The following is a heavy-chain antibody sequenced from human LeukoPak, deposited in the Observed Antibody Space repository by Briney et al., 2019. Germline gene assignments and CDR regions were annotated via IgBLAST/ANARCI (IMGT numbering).Heavy chain of an antibody. V-gene: IGHV3-7*05. Sequence: PGGSLRLSCAASEFTFTSYWMSWVRQAPGKGLEWVANINQDGSEKYYVDSVKGRFTISRDNAKNSLFLQMNSLRAEDTAVYYCAKERSGGWPFDYWGHGTLVTVSS. D-gene: IGHD6-19*01. CDR3: AKERSGGWPFDY. CDR2: INQDGSEK. CDR1: EFTFTSYW. J-gene: IGHJ4*01.